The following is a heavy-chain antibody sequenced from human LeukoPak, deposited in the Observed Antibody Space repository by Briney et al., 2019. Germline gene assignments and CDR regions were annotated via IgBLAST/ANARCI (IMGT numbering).Heavy chain of an antibody. D-gene: IGHD1-14*01. J-gene: IGHJ4*02. V-gene: IGHV3-53*01. CDR3: ARGVEPLAANTLAY. Sequence: GGSLRLSCAASGFTGITNDMTWVRQAPGKGLEEVLVLYSDGNTKYADSVQGRFTISRDNSKNTLYLEMNSLSPDDTAVYYCARGVEPLAANTLAYWGQGTLVTVSS. CDR1: GFTGITND. CDR2: LYSDGNT.